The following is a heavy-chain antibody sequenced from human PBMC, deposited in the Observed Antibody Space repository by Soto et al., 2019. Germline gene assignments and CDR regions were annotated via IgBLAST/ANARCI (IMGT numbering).Heavy chain of an antibody. CDR2: ISGSGGST. J-gene: IGHJ4*02. CDR3: ARRYYYDSSGYYYYFDY. V-gene: IGHV3-23*01. Sequence: GGSLRLSCAASGFTFSSYAMSWVRQAPGKGLEWVSAISGSGGSTYYADSVKGRFTISRDNSKNTLYLQMNSLRAEDTAVYYCARRYYYDSSGYYYYFDYWGQGXLVTVSS. CDR1: GFTFSSYA. D-gene: IGHD3-22*01.